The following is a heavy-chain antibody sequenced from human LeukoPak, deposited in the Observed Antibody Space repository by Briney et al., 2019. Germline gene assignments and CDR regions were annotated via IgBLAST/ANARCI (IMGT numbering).Heavy chain of an antibody. CDR3: TRETSGYFDY. D-gene: IGHD3-22*01. J-gene: IGHJ4*02. CDR1: GFTFSSYW. CDR2: INSDGSST. Sequence: QTGGSLRLSCVASGFTFSSYWMHWVRQAPGKGLVWVSRINSDGSSTSYADSVKGRFTISRDNAKNTLYLQMNSLRAEDTAVHYCTRETSGYFDYWGQGTLVTVSS. V-gene: IGHV3-74*01.